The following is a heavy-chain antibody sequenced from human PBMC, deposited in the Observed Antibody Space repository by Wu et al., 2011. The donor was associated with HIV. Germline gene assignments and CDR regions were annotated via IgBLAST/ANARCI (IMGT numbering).Heavy chain of an antibody. D-gene: IGHD2-21*01. CDR2: INPTGGDT. V-gene: IGHV1-46*01. J-gene: IGHJ4*02. CDR1: GYPLTSFF. Sequence: QVQLVQSGTEVKRPGASVTISCKASGYPLTSFFLHWVRQAPGQGLEWLGVINPTGGDTAYAQKFRGRLSLTRDTSSNRAYLELTSLTSEDTAVYFCARASSLYRDSPNFASWGQGTLVTVSS. CDR3: ARASSLYRDSPNFAS.